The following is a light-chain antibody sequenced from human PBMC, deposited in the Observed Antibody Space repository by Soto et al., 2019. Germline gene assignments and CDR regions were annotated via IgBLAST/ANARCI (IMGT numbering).Light chain of an antibody. CDR3: QHYDSLPIT. J-gene: IGKJ5*01. Sequence: EIVLTQSPGTLSLSPGERVTLSCRASQSVSSSYLAWYQQKPGQAPRLLISGASSRATGIPDRFSGSGSGTDFTLTISRLEPEDFAVFYCQHYDSLPITFGQGTRLEIK. CDR2: GAS. CDR1: QSVSSSY. V-gene: IGKV3-20*01.